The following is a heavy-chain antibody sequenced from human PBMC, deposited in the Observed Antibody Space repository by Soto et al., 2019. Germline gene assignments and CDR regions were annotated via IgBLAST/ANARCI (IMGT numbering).Heavy chain of an antibody. CDR1: GGSVSSGSYY. J-gene: IGHJ6*02. CDR3: ARDQRLDDYSNCGKGPNYYYYGMDV. CDR2: IYYSGST. V-gene: IGHV4-61*01. Sequence: SETLSLTCTVSGGSVSSGSYYWSWIRQPPGKGLEWIGYIYYSGSTNYNPSLKSRVTISVDTSKNQFSLKLSSVTAADTAVYYCARDQRLDDYSNCGKGPNYYYYGMDVWGQGTTVTVSS. D-gene: IGHD4-4*01.